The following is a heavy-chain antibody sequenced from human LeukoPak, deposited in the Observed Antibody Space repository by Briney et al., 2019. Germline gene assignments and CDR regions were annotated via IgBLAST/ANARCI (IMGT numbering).Heavy chain of an antibody. J-gene: IGHJ3*02. Sequence: GGSLRLSCAASGFTSSSYALSWVRQAPGKGLEWVTAISGNGGSTYYADSVKGRFTISRDNSKNTLYLKMNSLRAEDTALYYCARRGLAFDIWGQGTMVTVSS. D-gene: IGHD3-10*01. CDR1: GFTSSSYA. CDR2: ISGNGGST. CDR3: ARRGLAFDI. V-gene: IGHV3-23*01.